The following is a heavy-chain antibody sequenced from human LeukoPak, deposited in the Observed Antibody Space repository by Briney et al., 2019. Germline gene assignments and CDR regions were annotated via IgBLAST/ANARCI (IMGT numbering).Heavy chain of an antibody. CDR3: AREEWYYFDY. Sequence: RGSLRLSCAASGFTFNTYAIHWVRQAPGMGLQWVAVISYDGSNKYYVDSVKGRFTIARDNSKNTVYLQMNSLRAEDMAVYYCAREEWYYFDYWGQGTLVTVS. D-gene: IGHD3-3*01. CDR1: GFTFNTYA. J-gene: IGHJ4*02. CDR2: ISYDGSNK. V-gene: IGHV3-30-3*01.